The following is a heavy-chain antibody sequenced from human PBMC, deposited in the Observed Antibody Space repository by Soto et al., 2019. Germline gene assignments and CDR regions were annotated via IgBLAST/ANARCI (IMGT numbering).Heavy chain of an antibody. Sequence: QVQVVQSGAEVKNPGASVKVSCKPSGYNLAGDGFTWVRQAPGQGLEWMGWINVHNGDTNHARKFQNRISLTTDTCTRTVYMEMKYLTSVDIAVYYCARQVNPLMDVWGQGTTVIVSS. J-gene: IGHJ6*02. CDR3: ARQVNPLMDV. CDR1: GYNLAGDG. CDR2: INVHNGDT. V-gene: IGHV1-18*03.